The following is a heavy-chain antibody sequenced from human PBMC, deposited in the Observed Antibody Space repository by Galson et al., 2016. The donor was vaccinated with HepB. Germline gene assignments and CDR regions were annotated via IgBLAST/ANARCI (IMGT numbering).Heavy chain of an antibody. CDR3: AHRTTVTTNYFDF. D-gene: IGHD4-17*01. CDR2: IYWLGHQ. CDR1: GFSLSTSGVS. Sequence: PALVKPTQTLPLTCSFSGFSLSTSGVSVAWIRQPPGKALEWLALIYWLGHQRYSPSLKSRLTLTEDTSKSQVVLTMTNLDPADTATYYCAHRTTVTTNYFDFWGPGILVTVSS. J-gene: IGHJ4*02. V-gene: IGHV2-5*01.